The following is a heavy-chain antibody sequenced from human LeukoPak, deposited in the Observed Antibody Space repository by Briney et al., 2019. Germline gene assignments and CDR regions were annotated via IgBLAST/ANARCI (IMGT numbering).Heavy chain of an antibody. CDR2: IRQDGSEK. V-gene: IGHV3-7*01. CDR3: AELGITMIGGV. J-gene: IGHJ6*04. Sequence: GGSLRLSCAASEFTFSSYWMSWVRQAPGKGLEWVANIRQDGSEKYYVDSVKGRFTISRDNAKNSLYLQMNSLRAEDTAVYYCAELGITMIGGVWGKGTTVTISS. CDR1: EFTFSSYW. D-gene: IGHD3-10*02.